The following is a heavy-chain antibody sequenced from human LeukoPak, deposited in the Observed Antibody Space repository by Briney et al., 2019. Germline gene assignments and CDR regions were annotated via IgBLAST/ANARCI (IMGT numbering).Heavy chain of an antibody. Sequence: SETLSLTYTVSGGSISRGYYYWSWIRQPPGKGLEWIGYIYYSGSTYYNPSLKSRVTISVDTSKNQFSLKLSAVPAVDTAVYYCARTHGDLYYGMDVWGQGTTVTVSS. CDR3: ARTHGDLYYGMDV. J-gene: IGHJ6*02. CDR2: IYYSGST. CDR1: GGSISRGYYY. V-gene: IGHV4-30-4*01. D-gene: IGHD4-17*01.